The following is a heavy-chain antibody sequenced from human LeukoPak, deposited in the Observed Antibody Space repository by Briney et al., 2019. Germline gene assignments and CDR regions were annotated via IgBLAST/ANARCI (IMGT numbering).Heavy chain of an antibody. J-gene: IGHJ4*02. CDR3: ARALSPSAPFDY. CDR2: IYYSGST. CDR1: GGSISSGCYY. Sequence: PSQTLSLTCTVSGGSISSGCYYWSWLRQHPGKGLEWIGYIYYSGSTYYNPSLKSRVTISVDTSKNQFSLKLSSVTAADTAVYYCARALSPSAPFDYWGQGTLVTVSS. V-gene: IGHV4-31*03.